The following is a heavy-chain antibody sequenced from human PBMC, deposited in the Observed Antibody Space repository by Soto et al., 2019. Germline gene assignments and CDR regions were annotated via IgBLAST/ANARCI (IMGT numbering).Heavy chain of an antibody. CDR3: ATLLAVLEYYFDY. D-gene: IGHD3-3*01. V-gene: IGHV1-18*01. J-gene: IGHJ4*02. Sequence: ASVKVSCKASGYTFTSYGISWVRQAPGQGLEWMGWISAYNGNTIYAQKFQGRVTMTEDTSTDTAYMELSSLRSEDTAVYYCATLLAVLEYYFDYWGQGTLVTVSS. CDR1: GYTFTSYG. CDR2: ISAYNGNT.